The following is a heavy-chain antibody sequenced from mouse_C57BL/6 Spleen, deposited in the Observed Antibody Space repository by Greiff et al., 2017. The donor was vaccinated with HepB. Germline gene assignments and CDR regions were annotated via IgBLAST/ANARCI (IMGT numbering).Heavy chain of an antibody. D-gene: IGHD1-3*01. CDR2: INPNNGGT. CDR1: GYTFTDYN. J-gene: IGHJ3*01. V-gene: IGHV1-22*01. CDR3: ARTRHAKGTWFAY. Sequence: VQLQQSGPELVKPGASVKMSCKASGYTFTDYNMNWVKQSHGKSLEWIGYINPNNGGTNYNQKFKGKATMTVNKSSSTAYMELRSLTSEDSAVYYCARTRHAKGTWFAYWGQGTLVTVSA.